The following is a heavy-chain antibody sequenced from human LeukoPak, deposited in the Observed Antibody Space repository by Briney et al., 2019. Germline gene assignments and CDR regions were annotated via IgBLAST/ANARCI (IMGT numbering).Heavy chain of an antibody. D-gene: IGHD2-21*02. CDR3: TSWGDTTAEYFQR. CDR1: GFTFNRCW. CDR2: INPDGRDA. J-gene: IGHJ1*01. V-gene: IGHV3-7*01. Sequence: GGSLRLSCVVSGFTFNRCWMNWVRQAPGKGLEWVAHINPDGRDAYYVDSVRGRFTISRDNAENSMYLQMNSLRVEDTAVYYCTSWGDTTAEYFQRWGQGTLVTVSS.